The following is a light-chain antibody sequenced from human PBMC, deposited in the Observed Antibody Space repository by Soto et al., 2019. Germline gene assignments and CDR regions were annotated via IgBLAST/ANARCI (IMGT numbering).Light chain of an antibody. V-gene: IGKV3-15*01. Sequence: EIVMTQSPATLSVSPGERATLSCRASQSVRSNLAWYQQKPGQAPRLLIYGASMRATGIPARFSGSGSGTEFTLPISSLQSEDFAVYYCQQYNNWPPLTFGGGTKVEIK. J-gene: IGKJ4*01. CDR3: QQYNNWPPLT. CDR1: QSVRSN. CDR2: GAS.